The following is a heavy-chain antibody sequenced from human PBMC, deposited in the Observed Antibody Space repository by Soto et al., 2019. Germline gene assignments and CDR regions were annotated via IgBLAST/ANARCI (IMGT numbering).Heavy chain of an antibody. CDR3: ARDVYYYDSSGYKNYFDY. CDR2: IWYDGSNK. D-gene: IGHD3-22*01. V-gene: IGHV3-33*01. J-gene: IGHJ4*02. CDR1: GFTFSSYG. Sequence: GGSLRLSCAASGFTFSSYGMHWVRQAPGKGLEWVAVIWYDGSNKYYADSVKGRFTIPRDNSKNTLYLQMNSLRAEDTAVYYCARDVYYYDSSGYKNYFDYWGQGTLVTVSS.